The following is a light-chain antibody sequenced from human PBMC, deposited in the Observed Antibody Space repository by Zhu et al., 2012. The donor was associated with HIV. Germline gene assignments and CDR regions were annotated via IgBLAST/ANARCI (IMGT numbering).Light chain of an antibody. J-gene: IGKJ1*01. V-gene: IGKV3D-15*01. Sequence: ETVMTRSPATLSVSPGERSTLSCRASQSVGTNLAWYQQKPGQVPRLLISRASTRATGIPNRFSGSGSGTDFTLTISSLQSEDFAVYYCQQYNNWPSTFGQGTKVEIK. CDR2: RAS. CDR1: QSVGTN. CDR3: QQYNNWPST.